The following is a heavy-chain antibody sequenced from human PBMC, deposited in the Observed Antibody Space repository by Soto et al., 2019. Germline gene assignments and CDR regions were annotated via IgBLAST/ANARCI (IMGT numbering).Heavy chain of an antibody. J-gene: IGHJ3*02. V-gene: IGHV5-10-1*01. D-gene: IGHD3-3*01. CDR2: IDPSDSYT. CDR3: ARQAIFGVIIIAFDI. Sequence: PGESLKISCKGSGYSFSSYWITWVRQMPGKGLEWMGRIDPSDSYTNYSPSFQGHVTISADKSISTAYLQWSSLKASDTAMYYCARQAIFGVIIIAFDIWGQGTTVTVSS. CDR1: GYSFSSYW.